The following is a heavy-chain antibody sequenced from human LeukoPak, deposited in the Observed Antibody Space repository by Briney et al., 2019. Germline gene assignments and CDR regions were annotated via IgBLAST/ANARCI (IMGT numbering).Heavy chain of an antibody. D-gene: IGHD3-22*01. CDR1: GFTFSSYA. CDR3: AKVKPTMIVVVIRGYFDY. J-gene: IGHJ4*02. V-gene: IGHV3-23*01. CDR2: ISGSGGST. Sequence: KSGGSLRLSCAASGFTFSSYAMSWVRQAPGKGLEWVSAISGSGGSTYYADSVKGRFTISRDNSKNTLYLQMNSLRAEDTAVYYCAKVKPTMIVVVIRGYFDYWGQGTLVTVSS.